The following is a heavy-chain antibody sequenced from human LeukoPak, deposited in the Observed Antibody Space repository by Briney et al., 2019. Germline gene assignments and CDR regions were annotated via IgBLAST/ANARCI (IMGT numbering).Heavy chain of an antibody. CDR3: ARGDEQWLEYYYYYYGMDV. V-gene: IGHV4-34*01. J-gene: IGHJ6*02. D-gene: IGHD6-19*01. CDR1: GGSFSGYY. CDR2: INHSGST. Sequence: SETLSLTCAVYGGSFSGYYWSWIRQPPGKGLEWIGEINHSGSTNYNPSLKSRVTISVDTSKNQFSLKLSSVTAADTAVYYCARGDEQWLEYYYYYYGMDVWGQGTTVTVSS.